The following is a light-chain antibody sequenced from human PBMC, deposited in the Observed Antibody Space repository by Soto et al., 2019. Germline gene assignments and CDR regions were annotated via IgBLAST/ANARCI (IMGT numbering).Light chain of an antibody. CDR2: DVS. CDR1: SSDVGGYNY. Sequence: QSALTQPASVSGSPGQSITISCTGTSSDVGGYNYVSWYQHHPGKAPKLMIYDVSDLPSGVSNRFSGSKSANTASLTISGLQAEDEADYFCSSYTSSSTLGVFGGGTKLTVL. V-gene: IGLV2-14*03. CDR3: SSYTSSSTLGV. J-gene: IGLJ3*02.